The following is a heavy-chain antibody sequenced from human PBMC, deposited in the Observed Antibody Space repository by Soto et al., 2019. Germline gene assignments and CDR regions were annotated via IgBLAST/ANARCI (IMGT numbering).Heavy chain of an antibody. V-gene: IGHV3-23*01. Sequence: EVQLLESGGVLVQPGGSLRLACAACGFTFSSYAMSWVRQAPGKGLEWVSAISGRGGSTDYADSVKGRFTISRDNAKNPLYLQMNSLSAEDTAVYYCAKGKHMTTLTHAAFDIWGQGAMVTVSS. CDR1: GFTFSSYA. CDR2: ISGRGGST. CDR3: AKGKHMTTLTHAAFDI. J-gene: IGHJ3*02. D-gene: IGHD4-17*01.